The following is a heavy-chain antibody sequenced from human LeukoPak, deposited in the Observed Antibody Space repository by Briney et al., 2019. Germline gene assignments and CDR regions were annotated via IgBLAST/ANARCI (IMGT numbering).Heavy chain of an antibody. CDR1: GFTFSSFG. CDR2: IRYDGNNK. Sequence: GGSLRLSCATSGFTFSSFGIHWVRQAPGKGLEWVAFIRYDGNNKYYADSVKGRFTVSRDNSKNTLYLQMNSLRPEDTAVYYCAKILSGSYSAFDYWGQGTMVTVSS. J-gene: IGHJ4*02. CDR3: AKILSGSYSAFDY. V-gene: IGHV3-30*02. D-gene: IGHD3-10*01.